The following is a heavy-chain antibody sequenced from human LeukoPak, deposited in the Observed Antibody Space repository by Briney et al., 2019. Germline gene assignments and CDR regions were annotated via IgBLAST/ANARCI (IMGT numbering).Heavy chain of an antibody. D-gene: IGHD2-15*01. Sequence: GGSLRLSCSASGFTFSTYWMSWVRQAPGKGLEWVSAISNNGGYTYYADSVQGRFTISRDNSKSTLCLQMNSLRAEDTAVYYCAKQLGYCSDGSCYFPYWGQGTLVTVSS. CDR1: GFTFSTYW. CDR3: AKQLGYCSDGSCYFPY. J-gene: IGHJ4*02. V-gene: IGHV3-23*01. CDR2: ISNNGGYT.